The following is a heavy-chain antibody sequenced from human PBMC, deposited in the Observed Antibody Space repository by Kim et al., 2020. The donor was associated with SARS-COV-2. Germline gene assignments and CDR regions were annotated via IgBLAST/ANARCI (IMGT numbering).Heavy chain of an antibody. CDR3: ARDHYGSGSYQKVGY. D-gene: IGHD3-10*01. Sequence: GGSLRLSCAASGFTFSSYWMHWVRQAPGKGLVWVSRINSDGSSTSYADSVKGRFTISRDNAKNTLYLQMNSLRAEDTAVYYCARDHYGSGSYQKVGYWGQGTLVTVSS. CDR2: INSDGSST. V-gene: IGHV3-74*01. J-gene: IGHJ4*02. CDR1: GFTFSSYW.